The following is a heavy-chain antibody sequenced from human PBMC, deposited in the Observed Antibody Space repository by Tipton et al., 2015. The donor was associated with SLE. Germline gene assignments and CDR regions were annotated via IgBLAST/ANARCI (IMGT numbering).Heavy chain of an antibody. Sequence: LRLSCVTSGFTLSDYAMNWVRQSPGKGLEWIGEINHSGGTNYNPSLKSRVTISADTSNKQFSLMLSSVTAADTAVYFCARLQFIFGGMDVWGKGTTVTVSS. J-gene: IGHJ6*04. V-gene: IGHV4-34*01. D-gene: IGHD3-3*01. CDR3: ARLQFIFGGMDV. CDR2: INHSGGT. CDR1: GFTLSDYA.